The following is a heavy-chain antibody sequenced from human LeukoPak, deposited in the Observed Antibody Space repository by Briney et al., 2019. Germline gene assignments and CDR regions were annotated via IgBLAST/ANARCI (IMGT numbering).Heavy chain of an antibody. Sequence: ASVKVSCKASGGTFSSYAISWVRQAPGQGLEWMGIINPSGGSTSYAQKFQGRVTMTRDTSTSTVYMELSSLRSEDTAVYYCARERCSGGSCYSDYWGQGTLVTVSS. J-gene: IGHJ4*02. V-gene: IGHV1-46*01. CDR1: GGTFSSYA. CDR3: ARERCSGGSCYSDY. D-gene: IGHD2-15*01. CDR2: INPSGGST.